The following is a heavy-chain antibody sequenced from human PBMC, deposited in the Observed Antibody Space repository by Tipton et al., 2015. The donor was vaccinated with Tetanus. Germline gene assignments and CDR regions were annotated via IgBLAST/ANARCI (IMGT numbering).Heavy chain of an antibody. Sequence: GLVKPSETLSLTCTVSGASISGYYWAWIRQPAGKGLEWIGRIYTSGSTNYNPSLKSRVTISVDTSRKQFSLRLSSVTAADTAVYYCARDQKSATLSHFFYGLDVWGQGTTVTVSS. CDR3: ARDQKSATLSHFFYGLDV. D-gene: IGHD2-15*01. CDR2: IYTSGST. V-gene: IGHV4-4*07. CDR1: GASISGYY. J-gene: IGHJ6*02.